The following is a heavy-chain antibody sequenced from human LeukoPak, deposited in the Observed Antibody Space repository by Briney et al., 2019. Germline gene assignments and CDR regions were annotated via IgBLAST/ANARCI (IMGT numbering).Heavy chain of an antibody. V-gene: IGHV4-34*01. Sequence: PSETLSLTCAVYGGSFSGYYWSWIRQPPGKGLEWIGEINHSGGTNYNPSLKSRVTISVDTSKNQFSLKLSSVTAADTAVYYCARRLGGATISYWGQGTLVTVSS. CDR1: GGSFSGYY. CDR2: INHSGGT. J-gene: IGHJ4*02. D-gene: IGHD1-26*01. CDR3: ARRLGGATISY.